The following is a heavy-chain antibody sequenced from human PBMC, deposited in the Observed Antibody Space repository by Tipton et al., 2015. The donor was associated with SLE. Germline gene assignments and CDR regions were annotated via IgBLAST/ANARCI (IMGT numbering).Heavy chain of an antibody. V-gene: IGHV3-74*01. D-gene: IGHD1-7*01. J-gene: IGHJ3*01. CDR1: GFTFSAYW. CDR3: GRDLNYVFDV. CDR2: IKGDGNSA. Sequence: GSLRLSCAASGFTFSAYWMHWVRQAPGEGLVWVSRIKGDGNSARYADFVKGRFTISGDNAKNTLYLQMNSLRADDMAIYYCGRDLNYVFDVWGQGTMVTVSS.